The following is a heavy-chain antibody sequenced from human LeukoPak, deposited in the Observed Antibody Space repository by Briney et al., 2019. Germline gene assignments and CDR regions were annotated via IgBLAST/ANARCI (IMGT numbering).Heavy chain of an antibody. CDR1: GFIFSNYA. Sequence: GSLRLSCAASGFIFSNYAMIWVRQAPGMGLEWVSVIYSGGTTYYADSVRGRFTISGDNSKNTLYLQMNSLRAEDTAVYYCARVLGLAAPYDYWGQGTLVTVSS. V-gene: IGHV3-53*01. J-gene: IGHJ4*02. D-gene: IGHD6-13*01. CDR2: IYSGGTT. CDR3: ARVLGLAAPYDY.